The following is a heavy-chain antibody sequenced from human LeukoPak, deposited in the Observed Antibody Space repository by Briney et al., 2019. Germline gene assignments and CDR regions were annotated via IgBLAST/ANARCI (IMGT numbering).Heavy chain of an antibody. Sequence: QAGGSLRLSCAASGFTFSSYAMSWVRQAPGEGLEWVSAIRGSGGSTYYADSVKGRFTISRDNSKNTLYLQMNSLRAEDTAVYYCAKVGQVVLWFGEFPSGMVVWGQGTTVTVSS. CDR2: IRGSGGST. J-gene: IGHJ6*02. CDR3: AKVGQVVLWFGEFPSGMVV. D-gene: IGHD3-10*01. CDR1: GFTFSSYA. V-gene: IGHV3-23*01.